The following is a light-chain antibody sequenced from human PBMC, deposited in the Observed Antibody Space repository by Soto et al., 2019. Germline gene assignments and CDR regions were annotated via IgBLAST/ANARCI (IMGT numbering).Light chain of an antibody. CDR1: SSDVGGYNY. V-gene: IGLV2-11*01. CDR3: CSYAGSYTPVV. CDR2: DVS. J-gene: IGLJ2*01. Sequence: QSALTQPRSVSGSPGQSVTISCTGTSSDVGGYNYVSWYPQHPGKAPKLMIYDVSKRPSGVPDRFSGSKSGNTASLTISGLQAEDEADYYCCSYAGSYTPVVFGGGTKVTVL.